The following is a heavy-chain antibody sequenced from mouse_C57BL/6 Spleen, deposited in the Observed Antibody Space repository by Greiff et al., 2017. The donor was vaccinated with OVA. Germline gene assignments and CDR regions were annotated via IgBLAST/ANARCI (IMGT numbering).Heavy chain of an antibody. Sequence: EVKLVESGGGLVKPGGSLKLSCAASGFTFSSYAMSWVRQTPEKRLEWVATISDGGSYTYYPDNVKGRFTFSRDNAKNNMYLQMSHLKSEDTAIYYCARAPTIVTTRYFDYWGKGTTLTVSS. CDR2: ISDGGSYT. J-gene: IGHJ2*01. CDR3: ARAPTIVTTRYFDY. V-gene: IGHV5-4*03. CDR1: GFTFSSYA. D-gene: IGHD2-5*01.